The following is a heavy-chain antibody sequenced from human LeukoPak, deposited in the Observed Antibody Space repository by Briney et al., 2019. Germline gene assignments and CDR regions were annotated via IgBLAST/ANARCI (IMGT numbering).Heavy chain of an antibody. D-gene: IGHD3-22*01. J-gene: IGHJ4*02. CDR2: INWNGGST. V-gene: IGHV3-20*04. CDR1: GFTFSSYW. Sequence: PGGSLRLSCAASGFTFSSYWMNWVRQAPGKGLEWVSGINWNGGSTGYADSVKGRFTISRDNAKNSLYLQMNSLRAEDTALYYCARGGSYDSSGYYFYWGQGTLVTVSS. CDR3: ARGGSYDSSGYYFY.